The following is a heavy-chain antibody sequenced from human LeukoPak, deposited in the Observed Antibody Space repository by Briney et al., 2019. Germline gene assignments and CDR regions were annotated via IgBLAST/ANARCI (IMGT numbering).Heavy chain of an antibody. CDR1: GYTFTGYY. J-gene: IGHJ5*02. Sequence: ASVKVSCKASGYTFTGYYMHWVRQASGQGLEWMGSINPINGGTNYAQKFQGRVTMTRDTSIGTAYMELSRLRSDDTAVYYCAREIAAAGTKWFDPWGPGTLVTVSS. D-gene: IGHD6-13*01. V-gene: IGHV1-2*02. CDR3: AREIAAAGTKWFDP. CDR2: INPINGGT.